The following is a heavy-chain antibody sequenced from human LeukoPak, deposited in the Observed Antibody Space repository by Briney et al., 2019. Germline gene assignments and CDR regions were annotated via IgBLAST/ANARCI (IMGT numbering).Heavy chain of an antibody. V-gene: IGHV3-48*01. J-gene: IGHJ3*02. CDR1: GFTFSSYS. Sequence: PGGSLRLSCAASGFTFSSYSMNWVRQAPGKGLEWVSYISSSSSTIYYADSVKGRFTISRDNAKNSLYLQMNSLRAEDTAVYYCARDDYGGNSGDAFDIWGQGTMVTVSS. CDR3: ARDDYGGNSGDAFDI. D-gene: IGHD4-23*01. CDR2: ISSSSSTI.